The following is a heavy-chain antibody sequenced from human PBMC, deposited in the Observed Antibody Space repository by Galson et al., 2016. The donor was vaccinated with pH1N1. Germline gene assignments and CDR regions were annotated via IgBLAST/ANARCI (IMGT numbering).Heavy chain of an antibody. Sequence: SLRLSCAASGFTFSSYSMNWVRQAPGKGLEWVSYISSSSSTIYSADSVKGRFTIPRDNAKNSLYLQMNSLRADDTAVDYCARVNHYYYYGMDVWGQGTTVTVSS. CDR2: ISSSSSTI. CDR3: ARVNHYYYYGMDV. J-gene: IGHJ6*02. V-gene: IGHV3-48*01. D-gene: IGHD1-14*01. CDR1: GFTFSSYS.